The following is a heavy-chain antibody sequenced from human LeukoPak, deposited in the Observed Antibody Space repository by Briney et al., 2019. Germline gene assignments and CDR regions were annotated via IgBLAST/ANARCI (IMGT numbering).Heavy chain of an antibody. V-gene: IGHV4-34*01. D-gene: IGHD6-13*01. CDR3: AARHRIAAAGTRSFDY. CDR2: INYSGST. J-gene: IGHJ4*02. CDR1: VGSFSGYY. Sequence: SETLSLTCAVYVGSFSGYYWSWIRQPPGKGLEWSGEINYSGSTNYNPSLKSRVTISVDTSKNQFSLKLSSVTAADTAVYYCAARHRIAAAGTRSFDYWGQGILVTVSS.